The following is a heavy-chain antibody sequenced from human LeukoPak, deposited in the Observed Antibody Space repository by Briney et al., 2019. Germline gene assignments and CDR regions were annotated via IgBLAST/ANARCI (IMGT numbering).Heavy chain of an antibody. CDR2: IKQDGSEK. Sequence: GGSLRLSCAASGFTFSSYWMSWVRQAPGNGLQWVANIKQDGSEKYYVDSVKGRFTISRDNAKNSLYLQMNSLRAEDTAVYYCTRDRSGQDWGQGALVTVSS. CDR1: GFTFSSYW. CDR3: TRDRSGQD. V-gene: IGHV3-7*03. D-gene: IGHD1-1*01. J-gene: IGHJ4*02.